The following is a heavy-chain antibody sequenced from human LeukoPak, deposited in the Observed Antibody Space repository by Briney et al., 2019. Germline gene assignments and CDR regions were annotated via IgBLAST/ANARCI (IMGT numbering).Heavy chain of an antibody. D-gene: IGHD1-26*01. V-gene: IGHV3-9*01. Sequence: PSGRSLRLSCAATGFTFKDYGMHWVRQPPGKGLEWVSSINRNGGGTDYADSVKGRFTISRDNAKNSLYLQLSSLRPEDTALYYCAKHMRATNTYSFFGLDVWGQGTTVSVSS. CDR2: INRNGGGT. J-gene: IGHJ6*02. CDR3: AKHMRATNTYSFFGLDV. CDR1: GFTFKDYG.